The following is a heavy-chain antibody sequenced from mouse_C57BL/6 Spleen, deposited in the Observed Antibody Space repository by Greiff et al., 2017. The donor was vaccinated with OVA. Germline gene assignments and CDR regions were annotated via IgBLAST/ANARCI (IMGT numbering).Heavy chain of an antibody. V-gene: IGHV1-82*01. D-gene: IGHD2-14*01. CDR2: IYPGDGDT. CDR1: GYAFSSSW. Sequence: VKLQESGPELVKPGASVKISCKASGYAFSSSWMNWVKQRPGKGLEWIGRIYPGDGDTNYNGKFKGKATLTADKSSSTAYMQLSSLTSEDSAVYCCARDSIGAWFAYWGQGTLVTVSA. CDR3: ARDSIGAWFAY. J-gene: IGHJ3*01.